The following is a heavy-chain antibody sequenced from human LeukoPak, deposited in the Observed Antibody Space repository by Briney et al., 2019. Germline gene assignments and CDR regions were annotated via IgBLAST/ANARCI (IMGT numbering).Heavy chain of an antibody. CDR3: ARDSIVVVVAASLGFDY. Sequence: PGGSLRLSCAASGFTFSSYSMNWVRQAPGKGLEWGSSISSSSSYIYYADSVKGRFTISRDNAKNSLYLQMNSLRAEDTAVYYCARDSIVVVVAASLGFDYWGQGTLVTVSS. V-gene: IGHV3-21*01. CDR2: ISSSSSYI. CDR1: GFTFSSYS. J-gene: IGHJ4*02. D-gene: IGHD2-15*01.